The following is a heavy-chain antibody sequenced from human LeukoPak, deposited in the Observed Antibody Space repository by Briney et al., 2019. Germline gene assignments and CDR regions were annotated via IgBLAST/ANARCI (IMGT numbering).Heavy chain of an antibody. V-gene: IGHV4-61*02. CDR1: GASISSGSYY. J-gene: IGHJ4*02. D-gene: IGHD6-13*01. Sequence: SQTLSLTCTVSGASISSGSYYWSWIRQPAGKGLEWIGRIYTSGSTNYNPSLKSRVTISVDMSKNQFSLKLSSVTAADTAVYYCARDDIAAAATFDYWGQGTLVTVSS. CDR2: IYTSGST. CDR3: ARDDIAAAATFDY.